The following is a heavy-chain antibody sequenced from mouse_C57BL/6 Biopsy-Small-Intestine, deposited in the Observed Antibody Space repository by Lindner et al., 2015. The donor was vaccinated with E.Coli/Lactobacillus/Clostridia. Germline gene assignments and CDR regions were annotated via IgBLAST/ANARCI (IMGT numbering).Heavy chain of an antibody. CDR3: ARKYGNYVGFALDY. V-gene: IGHV1-42*01. D-gene: IGHD2-1*01. J-gene: IGHJ4*01. CDR1: GYSFTGYY. Sequence: VQLQESGPELVKPGASVKISCKASGYSFTGYYMNWVKQSPEKSLEWIGEINPSTGGTTYNQKFKAKATLTVDKSSSTAYMQLKSLTSEDSAVYYCARKYGNYVGFALDYWGQGTSVTVSS. CDR2: INPSTGGT.